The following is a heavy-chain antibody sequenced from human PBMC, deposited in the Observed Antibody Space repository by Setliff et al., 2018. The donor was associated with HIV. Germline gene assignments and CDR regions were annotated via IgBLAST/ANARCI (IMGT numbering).Heavy chain of an antibody. CDR3: ARSSPRFSGSYFDY. D-gene: IGHD1-26*01. CDR1: GGSISSGSYY. Sequence: SETLSLTCTVSGGSISSGSYYWNWIRQPAGKGLEWIGRIYTSGNTNSNPSLKRRVTISVDTSKNQFSLKLSSVTAADTAVYYCARSSPRFSGSYFDYWGQGTLVTSP. V-gene: IGHV4-61*02. J-gene: IGHJ4*02. CDR2: IYTSGNT.